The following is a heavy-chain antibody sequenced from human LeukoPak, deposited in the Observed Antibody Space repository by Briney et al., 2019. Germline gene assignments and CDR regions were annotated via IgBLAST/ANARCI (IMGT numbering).Heavy chain of an antibody. V-gene: IGHV4-59*08. CDR2: IYYSGST. D-gene: IGHD4-17*01. CDR1: GVSISSYY. CDR3: ARHPDYGDYGWFDP. Sequence: SETLSLTCTVSGVSISSYYWSWIRPPPGKGLEWIGYIYYSGSTNYNPSLKSRVTISVDTSKNQFSLKLSSVTAADTAVYYCARHPDYGDYGWFDPWGQGTLVTVSS. J-gene: IGHJ5*02.